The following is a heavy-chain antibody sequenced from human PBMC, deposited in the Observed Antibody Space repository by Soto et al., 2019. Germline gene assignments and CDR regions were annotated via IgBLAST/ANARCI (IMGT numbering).Heavy chain of an antibody. D-gene: IGHD4-17*01. CDR2: IYYSGNI. CDR1: GGSISSGDYY. V-gene: IGHV4-30-4*01. CDR3: ARAGGTATTTPVDY. J-gene: IGHJ4*01. Sequence: PSETLSLTCTVSGGSISSGDYYWSWIRQPPGKGLEWIGNIYYSGNIYYNPSLKSRVTISVDTSKNQFSLKLNSVTAADTAVYFCARAGGTATTTPVDYWGHGTLVTVSS.